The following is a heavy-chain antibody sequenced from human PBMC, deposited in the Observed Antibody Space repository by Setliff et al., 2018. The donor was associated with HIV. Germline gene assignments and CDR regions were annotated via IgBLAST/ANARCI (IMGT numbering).Heavy chain of an antibody. J-gene: IGHJ5*02. D-gene: IGHD3-10*02. CDR3: ARDMFEIWERSLAKGDEFDP. CDR1: GYTFIGHY. Sequence: ASVKVSCKASGYTFIGHYIHWVRQAPGQGLEWMGWINPNSGDTKYAQKFQDRVSLTRDTSLSTAYMELSSLTSDDTTIYYCARDMFEIWERSLAKGDEFDPWGQGSLVTVSS. V-gene: IGHV1-2*02. CDR2: INPNSGDT.